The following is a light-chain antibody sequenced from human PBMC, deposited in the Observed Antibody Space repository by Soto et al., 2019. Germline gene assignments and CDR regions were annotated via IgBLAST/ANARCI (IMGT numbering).Light chain of an antibody. Sequence: QSVLTQPPSVSGAPGQRVTVSCTGSSSNVGAGYDVHWYQQLPGRAPKLLIYGNINRPSGVPDRFSGSRPGTSASLAITGLQAEDEADYYCQSYDSNEGSVFGSGTKLTVL. CDR3: QSYDSNEGSV. J-gene: IGLJ1*01. CDR2: GNI. CDR1: SSNVGAGYD. V-gene: IGLV1-40*01.